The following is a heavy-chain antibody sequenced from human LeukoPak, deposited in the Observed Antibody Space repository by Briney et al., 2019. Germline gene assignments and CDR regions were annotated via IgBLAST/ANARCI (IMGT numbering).Heavy chain of an antibody. D-gene: IGHD6-6*01. CDR1: GYTFTSYG. Sequence: ASVKVSCKASGYTFTSYGISWVRQAPGQGLEWMGWISAYNGNTNYAQKLQGRVTMTTDTSTSTAYMELRSLRSDDTAVYYCAVPGYSSSSGAFDIWGQGTMVTVSS. V-gene: IGHV1-18*01. CDR3: AVPGYSSSSGAFDI. J-gene: IGHJ3*02. CDR2: ISAYNGNT.